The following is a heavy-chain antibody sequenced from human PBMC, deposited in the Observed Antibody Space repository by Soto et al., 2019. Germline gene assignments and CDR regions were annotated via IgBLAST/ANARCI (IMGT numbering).Heavy chain of an antibody. V-gene: IGHV1-69*06. CDR2: IIPIFGTA. J-gene: IGHJ3*02. Sequence: SVKVSCKASGGTFSSYAISWVRQAPGQGLEWMGGIIPIFGTANYAQKFQGRVTITADKSTSTAYMELSSLRSEDTAVYYCARSLSTPGSSGSLSVFDIWGQGTMVT. D-gene: IGHD3-22*01. CDR3: ARSLSTPGSSGSLSVFDI. CDR1: GGTFSSYA.